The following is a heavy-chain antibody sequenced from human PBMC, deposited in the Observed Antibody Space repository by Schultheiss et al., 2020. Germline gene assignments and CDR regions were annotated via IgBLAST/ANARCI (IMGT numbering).Heavy chain of an antibody. D-gene: IGHD6-6*01. CDR3: ARELGSSPAYNWFDP. CDR1: GGSISSYY. CDR2: IYTSGST. J-gene: IGHJ5*02. V-gene: IGHV4-4*07. Sequence: SQTLSLTCTVSGGSISSYYWSWIRQPAGKGLEWIGRIYTSGSTNYNPSLKSRVTISVDTSKNQFSLKLSSVTAADTAVYYCARELGSSPAYNWFDPWGQGTLVTVSS.